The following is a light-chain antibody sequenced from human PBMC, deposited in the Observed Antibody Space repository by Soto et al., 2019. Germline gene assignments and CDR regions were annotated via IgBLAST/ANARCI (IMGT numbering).Light chain of an antibody. CDR1: SSNIGAGYD. CDR2: GNS. V-gene: IGLV1-40*01. CDR3: QSYDSSLSGLYV. Sequence: QSVLTQPPSVSGAPGQRVTISCTGSSSNIGAGYDVHGYQQLPGTAPKLLIYGNSNRPSAVPDRFSGSKSGTSASLAITGLQAEDEADYYCQSYDSSLSGLYVFGTGTKVTVL. J-gene: IGLJ1*01.